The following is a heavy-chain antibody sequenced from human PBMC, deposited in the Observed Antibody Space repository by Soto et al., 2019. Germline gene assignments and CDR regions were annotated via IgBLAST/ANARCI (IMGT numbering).Heavy chain of an antibody. CDR2: ITPNSGDT. V-gene: IGHV1-2*06. CDR3: VRWGHGSNSLEF. J-gene: IGHJ4*03. CDR1: GYIFTGYF. D-gene: IGHD7-27*01. Sequence: ASVEVSCKASGYIFTGYFIHWVRQTPGQGLQWMGRITPNSGDTKYGQTFQGRVTLTRDTSTSTAYMELSGLRSEDTALYYCVRWGHGSNSLEFWGQGTLVTVSS.